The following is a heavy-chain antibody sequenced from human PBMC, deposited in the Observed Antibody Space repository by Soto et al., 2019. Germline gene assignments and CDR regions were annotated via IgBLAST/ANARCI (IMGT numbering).Heavy chain of an antibody. V-gene: IGHV3-21*01. J-gene: IGHJ4*02. CDR3: ARVVVVVAATLDY. CDR2: ISSSSSYI. Sequence: GGSLRLSCAASGFTFSSYSMNWVRPAPGKGLEWVSSISSSSSYIYYADSVKGRFTISRDNAKNSLYLQMNSLRAEDTAVYYCARVVVVVAATLDYWGQGTLVTVSS. D-gene: IGHD2-15*01. CDR1: GFTFSSYS.